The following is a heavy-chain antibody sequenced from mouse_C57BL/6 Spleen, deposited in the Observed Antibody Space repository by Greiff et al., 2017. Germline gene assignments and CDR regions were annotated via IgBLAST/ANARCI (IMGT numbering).Heavy chain of an antibody. CDR3: ARSGVVAPWYFDV. V-gene: IGHV1-55*01. CDR1: GYIFTSYW. Sequence: QVQLQQPGAELVKPGASVKMSCKASGYIFTSYWITWVKQRPGQGLEWIGDIYPGSGSTNYNEKFKSKATLTVDTSSSTAYMQLSSLTSEDSAVYYCARSGVVAPWYFDVWGTGTTVTVSS. J-gene: IGHJ1*03. D-gene: IGHD1-1*01. CDR2: IYPGSGST.